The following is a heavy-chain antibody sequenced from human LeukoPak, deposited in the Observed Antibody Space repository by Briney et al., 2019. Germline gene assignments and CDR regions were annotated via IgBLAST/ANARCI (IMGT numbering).Heavy chain of an antibody. V-gene: IGHV4-59*08. CDR3: ARHCSSTSCYPEGEDY. Sequence: PSGTLSLTCTVSGGSISSYYWSWIRQPPGKGLEWIGYIYYSGSTNYNPSLKSRVTISVDTSKNQFSLKLSSVTAADTAVYYCARHCSSTSCYPEGEDYWGQGTLVTVSS. CDR1: GGSISSYY. J-gene: IGHJ4*02. D-gene: IGHD2-2*01. CDR2: IYYSGST.